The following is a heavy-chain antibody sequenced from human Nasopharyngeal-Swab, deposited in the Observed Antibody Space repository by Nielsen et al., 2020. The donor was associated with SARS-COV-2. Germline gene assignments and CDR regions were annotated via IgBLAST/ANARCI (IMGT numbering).Heavy chain of an antibody. D-gene: IGHD4-17*01. J-gene: IGHJ4*02. CDR2: ITGNGDTT. CDR1: GFTFSSYS. Sequence: GESLKISCAASGFTFSSYSMSWLRQAPGKGLEWVSTITGNGDTTYYADSVKGRFSISRDSSKTTLYLQMDSLRGEDTAVYYCARDAPAHYGAFYWGRGTLVTVSS. V-gene: IGHV3-23*01. CDR3: ARDAPAHYGAFY.